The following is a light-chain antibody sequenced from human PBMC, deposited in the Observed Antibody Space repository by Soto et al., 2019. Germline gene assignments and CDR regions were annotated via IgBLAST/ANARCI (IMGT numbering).Light chain of an antibody. CDR3: QEYNKWPLT. CDR2: GTS. J-gene: IGKJ4*01. V-gene: IGKV3-15*01. CDR1: QSVSSN. Sequence: EIVMTQSPATLSESPGERATLSCRASQSVSSNLAWYQQKRGQAPRLLIYGTSTRATGIPARVSGSGSGTEFNLTISSLQSEDFAVYYCQEYNKWPLTVGGGTKVEIK.